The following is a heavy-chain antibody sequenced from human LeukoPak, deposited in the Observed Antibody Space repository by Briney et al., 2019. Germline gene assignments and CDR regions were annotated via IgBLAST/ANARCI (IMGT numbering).Heavy chain of an antibody. V-gene: IGHV3-33*01. Sequence: GRSLRLSCAASGFTFSNYDMHWVRQAPGKGLEWVAVIWYDGSNKYYADSVKGRFTISRDSSKNTLYLQMNSLRAEDTAVYYCARDDYGGKLDIWGQGTVVTVSS. CDR1: GFTFSNYD. CDR2: IWYDGSNK. D-gene: IGHD4-23*01. J-gene: IGHJ3*02. CDR3: ARDDYGGKLDI.